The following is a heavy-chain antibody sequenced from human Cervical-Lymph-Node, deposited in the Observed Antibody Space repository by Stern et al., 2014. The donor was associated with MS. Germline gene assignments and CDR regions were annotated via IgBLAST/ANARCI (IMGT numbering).Heavy chain of an antibody. CDR3: TSLDY. V-gene: IGHV3-7*01. Sequence: EVQLVESGGGLAQPGGSLRLSCAASGFTFSNSWMSWIRLAPGKGLEFVAHIKRDGSRTWYVESVKGRFTISRDNAKNSLYLQMNSLRAEDTAVYFCTSLDYWGQGSLVTVSS. CDR1: GFTFSNSW. J-gene: IGHJ4*02. CDR2: IKRDGSRT.